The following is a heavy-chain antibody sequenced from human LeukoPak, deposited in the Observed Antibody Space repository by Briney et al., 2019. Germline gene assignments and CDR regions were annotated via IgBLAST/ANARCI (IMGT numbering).Heavy chain of an antibody. CDR1: GYTFTGYY. D-gene: IGHD3-22*01. Sequence: ASVKVSCKASGYTFTGYYMHWVRQAPGQGLEWMGWINPNSGGTNYAQKFQGWVTMTRDTSISTAYMELSRLRSDDTAVYYCARGPSLVYYDSSGYYNYWGQGTLVTVSS. CDR2: INPNSGGT. V-gene: IGHV1-2*04. J-gene: IGHJ4*02. CDR3: ARGPSLVYYDSSGYYNY.